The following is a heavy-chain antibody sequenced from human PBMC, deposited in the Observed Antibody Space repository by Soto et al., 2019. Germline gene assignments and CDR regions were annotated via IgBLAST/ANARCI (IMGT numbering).Heavy chain of an antibody. Sequence: QIQLVQSGAEVKKPGASVKVSCKASGYNFFDYGVSWVRQAPGQGLEWMGWVSPKSGNTDYARKVQSRVTITTDTATRTAYVELRGLRSADTAVYYCARGRTVSSIGPLLVWGQGTLVSVSS. CDR2: VSPKSGNT. D-gene: IGHD1-1*01. V-gene: IGHV1-18*01. J-gene: IGHJ1*01. CDR3: ARGRTVSSIGPLLV. CDR1: GYNFFDYG.